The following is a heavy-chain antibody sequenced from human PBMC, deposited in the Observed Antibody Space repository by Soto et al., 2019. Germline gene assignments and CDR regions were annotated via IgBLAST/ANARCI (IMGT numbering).Heavy chain of an antibody. CDR1: GDSVSSNSAA. V-gene: IGHV6-1*01. CDR2: TYYRSKWYN. CDR3: AREVVVPAAQPGVFDP. Sequence: QVQLQQSGPGLVKPSQTLSLTCAISGDSVSSNSAAWNWIRQSPSSGLEWLGRTYYRSKWYNDYAVSVKSRITINPDTSKNQFSLQLNSVTPEDTAVYYCAREVVVPAAQPGVFDPWGQGTLVTVSS. D-gene: IGHD2-2*01. J-gene: IGHJ5*02.